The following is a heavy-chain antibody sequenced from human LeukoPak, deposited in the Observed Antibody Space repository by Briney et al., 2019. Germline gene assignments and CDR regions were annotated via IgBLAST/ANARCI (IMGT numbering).Heavy chain of an antibody. D-gene: IGHD3-22*01. CDR1: GFTFSSYW. CDR3: ARDPYYYDSSGYYP. CDR2: IKQDGSEK. J-gene: IGHJ5*02. Sequence: GGSLRLSCAASGFTFSSYWMSWVRQAPGKGLEWVANIKQDGSEKYYVDSVKGRFTISRDNAKNSLYLQMNSLRAEDTAVYYCARDPYYYDSSGYYPWGRGTLVTVSS. V-gene: IGHV3-7*01.